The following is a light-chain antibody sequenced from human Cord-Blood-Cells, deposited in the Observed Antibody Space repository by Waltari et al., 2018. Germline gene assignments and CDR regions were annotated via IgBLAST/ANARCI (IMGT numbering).Light chain of an antibody. V-gene: IGLV2-14*01. J-gene: IGLJ1*01. CDR1: SSDVRRYNS. CDR2: DVS. CDR3: SSYTSSSTLEV. Sequence: QSALTHPASVSGPPGQPITISCPGTSSDVRRYNSVSLYQQHPGKAPKLMIYDVSNRPSGVSNRFSGSKSGNTASLTISGLQAEDVADYYCSSYTSSSTLEVFGTGTKVTVL.